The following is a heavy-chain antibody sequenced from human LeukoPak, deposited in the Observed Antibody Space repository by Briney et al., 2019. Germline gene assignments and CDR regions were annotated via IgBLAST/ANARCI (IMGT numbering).Heavy chain of an antibody. CDR3: AGENITIFGHTP. CDR1: GGSISSSDYY. Sequence: SETLSLTCTVSGGSISSSDYYRGWIRQPPGKGLEWIGNFYFSGSTYYNPSLKSRVTISVDTSKNQFSLKLSSVTAADTAVYYCAGENITIFGHTPWGQGTLVIVSS. J-gene: IGHJ5*02. D-gene: IGHD3-3*01. CDR2: FYFSGST. V-gene: IGHV4-39*02.